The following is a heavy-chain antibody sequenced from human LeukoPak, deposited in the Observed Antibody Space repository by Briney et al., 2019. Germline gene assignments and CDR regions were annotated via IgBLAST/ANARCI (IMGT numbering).Heavy chain of an antibody. D-gene: IGHD3-10*01. J-gene: IGHJ4*02. Sequence: SETLSLTCAVYGGSFSGYYWSWIRQPPGKGLEWIGEINHSGSTNYNPSLESRVTISVDTSKNQFSLKLSSVTAADTAVYYCARDRYYYGSGSYYFDYWGQGTLVTVSS. CDR3: ARDRYYYGSGSYYFDY. CDR2: INHSGST. V-gene: IGHV4-34*01. CDR1: GGSFSGYY.